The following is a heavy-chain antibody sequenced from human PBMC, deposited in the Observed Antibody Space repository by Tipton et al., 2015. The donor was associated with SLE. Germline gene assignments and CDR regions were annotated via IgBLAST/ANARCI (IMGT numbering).Heavy chain of an antibody. CDR2: IYHSGIT. V-gene: IGHV4-59*01. Sequence: LRLSCTVSGDSMNGYYWSWIRQPPGKGLEWIGYIYHSGITNYNPSLKSRVTISVDTSKYQFSLTLSSVTAADTAVYYCARAGDRRDGYNFALTYWGQGPLVTVSS. D-gene: IGHD5-24*01. CDR1: GDSMNGYY. J-gene: IGHJ4*02. CDR3: ARAGDRRDGYNFALTY.